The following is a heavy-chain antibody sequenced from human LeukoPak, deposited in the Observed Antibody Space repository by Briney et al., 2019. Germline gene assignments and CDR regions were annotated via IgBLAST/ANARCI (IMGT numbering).Heavy chain of an antibody. V-gene: IGHV1-2*02. J-gene: IGHJ4*02. CDR3: ARGYYDSSGPLFDY. Sequence: ASVKVSCKTSGYIFTGYYIHWVRQAPGQGLEWMGWINSNSGGAKYVQKFQGRVTMTRDTSISTAYLEVSSLRSDDTAMYYCARGYYDSSGPLFDYWGQGTLVTVSS. CDR1: GYIFTGYY. D-gene: IGHD3-22*01. CDR2: INSNSGGA.